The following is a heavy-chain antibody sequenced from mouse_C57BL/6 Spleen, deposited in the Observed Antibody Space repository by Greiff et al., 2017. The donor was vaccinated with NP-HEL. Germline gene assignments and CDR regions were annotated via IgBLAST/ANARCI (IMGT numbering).Heavy chain of an antibody. J-gene: IGHJ3*01. CDR1: GFAFSSSW. CDR2: IYPGDGAT. V-gene: IGHV1-82*01. Sequence: VQLQQSGPELVKPGASVKISCTASGFAFSSSWMNWVKQRPGKGLEWIGRIYPGDGATNYNGKFTGKATMTADKSSSTAYMQLSSLTAEDSAVYFCAMVTTAYWGQGTLVTVSA. CDR3: AMVTTAY. D-gene: IGHD2-2*01.